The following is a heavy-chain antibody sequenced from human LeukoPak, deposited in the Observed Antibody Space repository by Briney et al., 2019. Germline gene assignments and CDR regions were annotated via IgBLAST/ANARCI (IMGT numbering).Heavy chain of an antibody. V-gene: IGHV3-30*02. Sequence: GGSLRLSCAASGFTFSNYGMHWVRQAPGKGLEWVAFIGYDGSNKYYADSVKGRFTISRDNSKNSVYLQMNSLRAEDTAVYYCASFPWELRPTWGQGTLVTVSS. CDR2: IGYDGSNK. J-gene: IGHJ4*02. CDR3: ASFPWELRPT. D-gene: IGHD1-26*01. CDR1: GFTFSNYG.